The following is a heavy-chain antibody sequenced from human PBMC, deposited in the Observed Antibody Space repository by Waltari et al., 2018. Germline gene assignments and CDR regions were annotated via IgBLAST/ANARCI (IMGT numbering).Heavy chain of an antibody. V-gene: IGHV1-18*01. CDR3: AGGEGGGAATSQPYYYYGMDV. J-gene: IGHJ6*02. CDR1: GYTFTSYG. Sequence: QVQLVQSGAEVKKPGASVKVSCKAYGYTFTSYGISWVRQAPGQGHAWMGWMNAYNGNTSYAQKFQGRVTMTKNTSTSTAYMELRSLRSEDTAVYYCAGGEGGGAATSQPYYYYGMDVWGQGTTVTVSS. D-gene: IGHD3-16*01. CDR2: MNAYNGNT.